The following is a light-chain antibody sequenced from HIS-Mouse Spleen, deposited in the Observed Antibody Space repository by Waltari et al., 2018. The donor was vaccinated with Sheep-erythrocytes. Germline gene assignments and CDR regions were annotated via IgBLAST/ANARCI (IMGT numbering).Light chain of an antibody. CDR2: DAS. Sequence: AIQLTQSPSSLSASVGSRVTITCRASQGISSALAWYQQKPGKTPKLLIYDASSLESGVPSRFSGSGSGTDFTLTISSLQPEDFATYYCQQFNSHPMYTFGQGTKLEIK. CDR1: QGISSA. V-gene: IGKV1-13*02. J-gene: IGKJ2*01. CDR3: QQFNSHPMYT.